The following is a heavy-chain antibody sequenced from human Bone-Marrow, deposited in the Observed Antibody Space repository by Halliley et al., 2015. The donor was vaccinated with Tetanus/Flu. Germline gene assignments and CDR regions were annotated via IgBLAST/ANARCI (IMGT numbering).Heavy chain of an antibody. V-gene: IGHV4-4*07. J-gene: IGHJ5*02. CDR2: IDSIGTP. CDR3: ARDRMRFDP. Sequence: KGLEWFGQIDSIGTPNSNPPPKSRLPISGDPSKTQFSLTLSFVTAADTAVYYCARDRMRFDPWGQGTLVTVSS.